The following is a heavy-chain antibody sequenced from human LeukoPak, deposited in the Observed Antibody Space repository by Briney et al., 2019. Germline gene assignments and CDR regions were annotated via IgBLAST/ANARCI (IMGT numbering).Heavy chain of an antibody. CDR1: GFTFTTHW. CDR2: ISPDGGDE. J-gene: IGHJ4*02. V-gene: IGHV3-7*01. D-gene: IGHD2-2*01. Sequence: GGSLRLSCEASGFTFTTHWMYWGRDAPGEGLEWMANISPDGGDEVYVDSVKGRFTISRDNAKNSVYLQMNNLRAEDTAVYYFSGRSGFSSSYWGQGILVTVSS. CDR3: SGRSGFSSSY.